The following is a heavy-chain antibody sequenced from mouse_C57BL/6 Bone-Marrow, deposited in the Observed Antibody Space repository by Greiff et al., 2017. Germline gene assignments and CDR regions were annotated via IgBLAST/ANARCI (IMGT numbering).Heavy chain of an antibody. CDR1: GFTFSSYG. Sequence: EVHLVESGGDLVKPGGSLKLSCAASGFTFSSYGMSWVRQSPDKRLEWVATIGSGGSYTYYPESVKGRFTISRDKAKNTPYLQMSSLKSEDTAMYYCARRAIGGDFDVWGTGTTVTVSS. CDR3: ARRAIGGDFDV. J-gene: IGHJ1*03. D-gene: IGHD2-14*01. CDR2: IGSGGSYT. V-gene: IGHV5-6*01.